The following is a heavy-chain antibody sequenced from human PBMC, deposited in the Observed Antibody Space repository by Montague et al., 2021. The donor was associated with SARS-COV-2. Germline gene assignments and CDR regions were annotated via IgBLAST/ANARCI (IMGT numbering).Heavy chain of an antibody. CDR1: GFTFYNYA. CDR2: IYGGGIST. CDR3: VSRYSLSPSYYGLDV. V-gene: IGHV3-23*03. J-gene: IGHJ6*02. D-gene: IGHD5-18*01. Sequence: RLSWSASGFTFYNYAMSWVRQAPDKGLEWVAVIYGGGISTYYADSVKGRFTIFRDNSKDTLYLDMNSLRAEDTAVYYCVSRYSLSPSYYGLDVWGQGTTVTVSS.